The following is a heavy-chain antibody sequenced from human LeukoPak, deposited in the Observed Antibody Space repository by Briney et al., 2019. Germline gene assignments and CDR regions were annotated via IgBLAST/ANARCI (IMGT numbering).Heavy chain of an antibody. CDR2: ISAYNGNT. CDR1: GYTFTSYG. V-gene: IGHV1-18*01. J-gene: IGHJ2*01. D-gene: IGHD3-3*01. CDR3: ARGAYDFWSAETRGADDWYFDL. Sequence: ASVKVSCKASGYTFTSYGISWVRQAPGQGLEWMGWISAYNGNTNYAQKLQGRVTMTTDTSTSTAYMELRSLRSDDTAVYYCARGAYDFWSAETRGADDWYFDLWGRGTLVTVSS.